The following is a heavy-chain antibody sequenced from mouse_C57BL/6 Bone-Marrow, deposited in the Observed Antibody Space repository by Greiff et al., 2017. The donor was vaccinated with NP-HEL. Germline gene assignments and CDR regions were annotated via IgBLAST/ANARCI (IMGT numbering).Heavy chain of an antibody. D-gene: IGHD1-1*01. CDR3: ARRDYGSSFFYAMDY. CDR1: GYTFTSYW. V-gene: IGHV1-64*01. Sequence: QVQLQQSGAELVKPGASVKLSCKASGYTFTSYWMHWVKQRLGQGLEWIGMIHPNSGSTNYNEKFKSKATLTVDKSSSTAYMQLSSLTSEDSAVYYWARRDYGSSFFYAMDYWGQGTSVTVSS. J-gene: IGHJ4*01. CDR2: IHPNSGST.